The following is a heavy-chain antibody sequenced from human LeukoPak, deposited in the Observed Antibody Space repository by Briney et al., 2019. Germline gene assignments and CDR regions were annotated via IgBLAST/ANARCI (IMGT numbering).Heavy chain of an antibody. CDR1: GDSISSGGY. V-gene: IGHV4-31*03. D-gene: IGHD2-2*02. CDR2: IYYSVST. Sequence: SETLSLTCTVSGDSISSGGYWRWIRQHPWKGLEWIGYIYYSVSTYYTPALQSRVTISVDTSKNQFSLKLNSVSAADTAVYYCARDGPSRSLYLWGQGTLVTVSS. CDR3: ARDGPSRSLYL. J-gene: IGHJ4*02.